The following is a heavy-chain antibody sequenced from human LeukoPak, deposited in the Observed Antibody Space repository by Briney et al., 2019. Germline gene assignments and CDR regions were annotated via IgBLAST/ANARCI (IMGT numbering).Heavy chain of an antibody. V-gene: IGHV1-18*01. CDR2: ISAHNQNT. CDR3: ARVADYGSGSHLFDH. D-gene: IGHD3-10*01. CDR1: GYTFLNYD. J-gene: IGHJ4*02. Sequence: ASVKVSCKASGYTFLNYDFTWVRQAPGQGLEWMGGISAHNQNTKYAQRFQGRVTMTADTSTTTAYMELRSLRSDDTAVYYCARVADYGSGSHLFDHWGQGTLVAVSS.